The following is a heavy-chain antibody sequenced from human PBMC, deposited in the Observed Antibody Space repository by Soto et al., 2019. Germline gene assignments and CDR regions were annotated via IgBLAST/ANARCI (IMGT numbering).Heavy chain of an antibody. Sequence: QVQLVQSGAEVKKPGSSVKVSCKASGGTFSKYAITWVRQAPGQGLEWMGGIIPIYGTTNFAQKIQGRVTISADESTSTAYMELSSLRSDETAVYYCARALRLGDLFLVFDIWGEGTMVTVSS. V-gene: IGHV1-69*01. CDR2: IIPIYGTT. D-gene: IGHD3-16*01. J-gene: IGHJ3*02. CDR1: GGTFSKYA. CDR3: ARALRLGDLFLVFDI.